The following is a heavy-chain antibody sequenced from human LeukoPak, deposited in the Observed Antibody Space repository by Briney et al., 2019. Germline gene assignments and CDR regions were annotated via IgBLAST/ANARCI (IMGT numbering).Heavy chain of an antibody. Sequence: GGSLRLSCAASGFTFSSYGMHWVRQAPGKGLEWVAFIRYDGSNKYYADSVKGRFTISRDNSKNTLYLQMNSLRAEDTAVYYCARDLSDIVVVPAAIPLGYWGQGTLVTVSS. CDR1: GFTFSSYG. D-gene: IGHD2-2*01. CDR3: ARDLSDIVVVPAAIPLGY. V-gene: IGHV3-30*02. CDR2: IRYDGSNK. J-gene: IGHJ4*02.